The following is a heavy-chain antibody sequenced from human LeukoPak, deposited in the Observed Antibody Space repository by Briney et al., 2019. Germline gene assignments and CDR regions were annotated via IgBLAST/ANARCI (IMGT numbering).Heavy chain of an antibody. CDR2: IYYSGSI. V-gene: IGHV4-31*03. D-gene: IGHD2-15*01. CDR1: GGSISSGGYY. Sequence: SETLSLTYTVSGGSISSGGYYWSWIRQHPGKGLEWIGYIYYSGSIYYNPSLKSRVTISVDTSKNQFSLKLKSVTAADTALFSWGRGYCSGANCYTAPDYWGQGTLVTVSS. J-gene: IGHJ4*02. CDR3: GRGYCSGANCYTAPDY.